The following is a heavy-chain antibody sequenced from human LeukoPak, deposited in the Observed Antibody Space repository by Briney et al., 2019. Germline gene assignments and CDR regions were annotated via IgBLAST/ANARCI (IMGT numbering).Heavy chain of an antibody. CDR2: ISAYNGNT. D-gene: IGHD3-9*01. CDR3: ARVPSQTSLRYFDWSKEDY. Sequence: ASVKVSCKASGYTFTSYGISRVRQAPGQGLEWMGWISAYNGNTNYAQKLQGRVTMTTDTSTSTAYMELRSLRSDDTAVYYCARVPSQTSLRYFDWSKEDYWGQGTLVTVSS. CDR1: GYTFTSYG. V-gene: IGHV1-18*01. J-gene: IGHJ4*02.